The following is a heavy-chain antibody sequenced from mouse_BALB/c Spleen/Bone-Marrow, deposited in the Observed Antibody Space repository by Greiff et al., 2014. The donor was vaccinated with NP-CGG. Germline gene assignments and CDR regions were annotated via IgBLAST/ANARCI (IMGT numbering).Heavy chain of an antibody. V-gene: IGHV3-2*02. CDR2: ISYSGST. CDR3: ANWGPYYFDY. J-gene: IGHJ2*01. Sequence: EVQLQESGPGLVKPSQSLSLTCTVTGYSITSDYAWNWIRQFPGNKLEWMGYISYSGSTSYNPSLKSRISITRDTSKNQFFLQLNSVTTEDTATYHCANWGPYYFDYWGQGTTLTVSS. CDR1: GYSITSDYA. D-gene: IGHD4-1*02.